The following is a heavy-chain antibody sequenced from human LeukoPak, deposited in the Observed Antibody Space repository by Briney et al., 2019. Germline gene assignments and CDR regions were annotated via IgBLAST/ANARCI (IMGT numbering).Heavy chain of an antibody. CDR1: GFTFSSYA. V-gene: IGHV3-23*01. J-gene: IGHJ6*02. CDR2: ISGSGGST. Sequence: GGSLRLSCAASGFTFSSYAMSWVRQAPGKGLEWVSGISGSGGSTYYADSVKGRFTISRDNSKNTLYLQMNSLRAEDTAVYYCARDGYSSGWYVVGYYYYGMDVWGQGTTVTVSS. D-gene: IGHD6-19*01. CDR3: ARDGYSSGWYVVGYYYYGMDV.